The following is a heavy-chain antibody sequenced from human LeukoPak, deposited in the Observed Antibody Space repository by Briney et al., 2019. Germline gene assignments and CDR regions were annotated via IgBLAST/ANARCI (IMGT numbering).Heavy chain of an antibody. V-gene: IGHV7-4-1*02. CDR2: INTNTGNP. Sequence: ASVKVSCKASGYTFTTYAMNWVRQAPGHGLEWMGWINTNTGNPTYAQAFTGRFVFSLDTSFSTAYLQISSLKAEDTAVYYCARDRSVVPAAMWAYWGQGTLVTVSS. CDR1: GYTFTTYA. CDR3: ARDRSVVPAAMWAY. D-gene: IGHD2-2*01. J-gene: IGHJ4*02.